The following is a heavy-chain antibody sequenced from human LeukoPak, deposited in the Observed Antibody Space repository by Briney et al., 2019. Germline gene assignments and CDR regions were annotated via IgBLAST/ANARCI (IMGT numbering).Heavy chain of an antibody. CDR3: ARDSRIQLWGGRGYYFDY. V-gene: IGHV1-18*01. Sequence: ASVKVSCKASGYTFTSYGISWVRQAPGQGLKWMGWISAYNGNTNYAQKLQGRVTMTTDTSTSTAYMELRSLRSDDTAVYYCARDSRIQLWGGRGYYFDYWGQGTLVTVSS. D-gene: IGHD5-18*01. CDR2: ISAYNGNT. CDR1: GYTFTSYG. J-gene: IGHJ4*02.